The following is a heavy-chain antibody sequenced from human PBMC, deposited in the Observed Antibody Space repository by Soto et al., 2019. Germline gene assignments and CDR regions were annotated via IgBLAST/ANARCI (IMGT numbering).Heavy chain of an antibody. CDR2: ISAYNGNT. Sequence: ASVKVSCKASGYTFTSYGISWVRQAPGQGLEWMGWISAYNGNTNYAQKLQGRVTMTTDTSTSTAYMELRSLRSDDTAVYYCARDAILRYFDWLLEGEAFDIWGQGTMVTVS. CDR3: ARDAILRYFDWLLEGEAFDI. J-gene: IGHJ3*02. CDR1: GYTFTSYG. V-gene: IGHV1-18*01. D-gene: IGHD3-9*01.